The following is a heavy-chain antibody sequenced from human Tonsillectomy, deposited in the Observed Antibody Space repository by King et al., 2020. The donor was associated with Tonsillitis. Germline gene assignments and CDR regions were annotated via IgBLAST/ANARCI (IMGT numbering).Heavy chain of an antibody. CDR2: IWDDGSNK. Sequence: VQLVESGGGVVQPGRSLRLSCAASGFTFSSYGMHWVRQAPGKGLEWVAVIWDDGSNKYYADSVKGRFTFSRDNSKNTLYLQMNSRRAEDTAVYYCARDRGEMATLDYWGQGTLVTVSS. V-gene: IGHV3-33*01. CDR3: ARDRGEMATLDY. CDR1: GFTFSSYG. J-gene: IGHJ4*02. D-gene: IGHD5-24*01.